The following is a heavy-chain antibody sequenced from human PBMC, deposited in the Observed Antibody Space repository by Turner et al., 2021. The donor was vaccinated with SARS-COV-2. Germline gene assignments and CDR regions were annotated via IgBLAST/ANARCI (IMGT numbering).Heavy chain of an antibody. CDR3: ARVQVTIFGPYYFDY. V-gene: IGHV4-39*01. J-gene: IGHJ4*01. Sequence: QLQLQESGPGLLKPSETLSLTCTVSGGSITNINYQWGWVRQPPGEGPEWVGSIYYTGSTSYNPSLKSRLTISIDTPKNQFSLTLTSVTAADTAVYYCARVQVTIFGPYYFDYWGHGTLVPVSS. CDR1: GGSITNINYQ. CDR2: IYYTGST. D-gene: IGHD3-3*01.